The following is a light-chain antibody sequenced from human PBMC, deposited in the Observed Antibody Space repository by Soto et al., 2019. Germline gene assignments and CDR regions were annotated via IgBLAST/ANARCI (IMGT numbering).Light chain of an antibody. CDR3: QHYNSYSEA. V-gene: IGKV1-5*01. CDR2: DAS. Sequence: IQMTQSPSTLSASVGDRVTITCRASQSISSWLAWYQQQPGKAPKLLIYDASSLESGVPSRFSGSGSGTEFTLTISSLQPDDFATYYCQHYNSYSEAFGQGTKVDI. CDR1: QSISSW. J-gene: IGKJ1*01.